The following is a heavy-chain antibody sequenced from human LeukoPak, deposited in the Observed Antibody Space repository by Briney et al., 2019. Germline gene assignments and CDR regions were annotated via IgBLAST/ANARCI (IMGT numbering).Heavy chain of an antibody. CDR1: GGSISSYY. CDR3: ARCGSGNWFDP. CDR2: IYTSGST. J-gene: IGHJ5*02. Sequence: SETLSLTCTVSGGSISSYYWSWIRQPPGKGLEWIGRIYTSGSTNYNPSLKSRVTMSVDTSKNQFSLKLSSVTAADTDVYYWARCGSGNWFDPWGEGTLVTVSS. D-gene: IGHD3-10*01. V-gene: IGHV4-4*07.